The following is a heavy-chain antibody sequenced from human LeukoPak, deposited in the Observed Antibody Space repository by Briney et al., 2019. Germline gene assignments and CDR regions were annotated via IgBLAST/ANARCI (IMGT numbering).Heavy chain of an antibody. CDR2: IIPILGIA. J-gene: IGHJ4*02. CDR1: GGTFSSHA. V-gene: IGHV1-69*04. CDR3: ARGVYVDTAMAYDY. D-gene: IGHD5-18*01. Sequence: SVKVSCKASGGTFSSHAISWVRQAPGQGLEWMGRIIPILGIANYAQKFQGRVTITADKSTSTAYMELSSLRSEDTAVYYCARGVYVDTAMAYDYWGQGTLVTVSS.